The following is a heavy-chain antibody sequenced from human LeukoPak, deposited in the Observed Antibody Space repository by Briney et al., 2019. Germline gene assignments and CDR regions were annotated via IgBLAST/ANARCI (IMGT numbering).Heavy chain of an antibody. CDR1: GFTFSSYG. J-gene: IGHJ4*02. V-gene: IGHV3-30*03. D-gene: IGHD3-16*01. CDR3: ARALGHYYDSQNQGGDY. CDR2: ISYDGRNK. Sequence: GGSLRLSCAASGFTFSSYGMHWVRQAPGKRLEWVAVISYDGRNKYYADSVKGRFTISRDNSKNTLYLQMNSLRAEDTAVYYCARALGHYYDSQNQGGDYWGQGTLVTVSS.